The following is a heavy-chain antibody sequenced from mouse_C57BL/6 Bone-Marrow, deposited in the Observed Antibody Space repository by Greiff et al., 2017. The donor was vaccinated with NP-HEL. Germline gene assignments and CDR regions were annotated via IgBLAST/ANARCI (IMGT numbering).Heavy chain of an antibody. Sequence: EVKLQQSGAELVRPGASVKLSCTASGFNIKDDYMHWVKQRPEQGLEWIGWIDPENGDTEYASKFQGKATITADTSSNTAYLQLSSLTSEDTAVYYCTPYSNGPWFAYWGQGTLVTVSA. CDR1: GFNIKDDY. J-gene: IGHJ3*01. CDR2: IDPENGDT. CDR3: TPYSNGPWFAY. D-gene: IGHD2-5*01. V-gene: IGHV14-4*01.